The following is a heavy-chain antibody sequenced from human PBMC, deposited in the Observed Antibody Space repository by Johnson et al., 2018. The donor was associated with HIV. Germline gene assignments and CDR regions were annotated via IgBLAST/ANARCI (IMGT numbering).Heavy chain of an antibody. CDR3: AKAGPREYSSSLDAFDI. CDR1: HFTFSNYY. J-gene: IGHJ3*02. CDR2: ISSSGYSI. V-gene: IGHV3-11*01. D-gene: IGHD6-6*01. Sequence: SPRLSCAASHFTFSNYYLNCVRQAPGNGLECLSYISSSGYSIYYTDSVKGRFTISRDNAKNSLYLQMNSLRAEDTALYYCAKAGPREYSSSLDAFDIWGQGTMVTVSS.